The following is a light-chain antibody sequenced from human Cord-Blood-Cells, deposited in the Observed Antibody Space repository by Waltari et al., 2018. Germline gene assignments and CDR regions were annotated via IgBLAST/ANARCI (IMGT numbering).Light chain of an antibody. CDR3: SSYTSSSTLYV. J-gene: IGLJ1*01. Sequence: QSALTQPASVSGSPGQSITISCTGTSSDVGGYNYVPWYQQHPGKAPKLMFYDVSPRPSGVSNRFSGSKSGNTASLTISGLQAEDEADYYCSSYTSSSTLYVFGTGTKVTVL. CDR1: SSDVGGYNY. CDR2: DVS. V-gene: IGLV2-14*03.